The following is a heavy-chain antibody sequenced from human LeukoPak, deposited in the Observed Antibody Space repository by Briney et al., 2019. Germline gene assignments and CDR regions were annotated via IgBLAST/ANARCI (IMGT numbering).Heavy chain of an antibody. Sequence: SETLSLTCAVSGGSLRGYYWSWIRQPPGKGREWMGEINHSGSTNYNPSLKSRVTISVDPSKNQFSLKLSSVTAADTAVYYCASLAKVVAANENWFDPWGQGTLVTVSS. D-gene: IGHD2-15*01. V-gene: IGHV4-34*01. CDR2: INHSGST. CDR3: ASLAKVVAANENWFDP. CDR1: GGSLRGYY. J-gene: IGHJ5*02.